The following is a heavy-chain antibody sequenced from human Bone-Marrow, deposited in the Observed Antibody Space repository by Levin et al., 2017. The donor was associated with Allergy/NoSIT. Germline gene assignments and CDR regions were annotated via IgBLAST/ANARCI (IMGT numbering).Heavy chain of an antibody. V-gene: IGHV4-39*01. Sequence: NTSETLSLTCIVSGGSITSSGHYWGWVRQPPGKGLEWIGTIYYSGSTYYNPSLRSRVTISVDTSRNQISLKLRSATAADTAVYYCARGELRLGELSFEAGIENWGQGTLVTVSS. CDR2: IYYSGST. D-gene: IGHD3-16*02. J-gene: IGHJ4*02. CDR3: ARGELRLGELSFEAGIEN. CDR1: GGSITSSGHY.